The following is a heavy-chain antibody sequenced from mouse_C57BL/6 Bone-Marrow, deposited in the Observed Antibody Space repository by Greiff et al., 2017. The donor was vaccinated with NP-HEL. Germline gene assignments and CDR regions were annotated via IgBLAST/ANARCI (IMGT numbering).Heavy chain of an antibody. CDR1: GFNIKDDY. Sequence: EVQLQQSGAELVRPGASVKLSCTASGFNIKDDYMHWVKQRPEQGLEWIGWIDPENGDTEYASKFQGKAPITADTSSNTAYLQLSSLTSDDTAVYYCTTWDYYGSSPVGWGQGTTLTVSS. J-gene: IGHJ2*01. D-gene: IGHD1-1*01. V-gene: IGHV14-4*01. CDR3: TTWDYYGSSPVG. CDR2: IDPENGDT.